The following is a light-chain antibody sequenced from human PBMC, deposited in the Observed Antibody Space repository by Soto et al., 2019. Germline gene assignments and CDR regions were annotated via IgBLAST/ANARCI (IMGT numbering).Light chain of an antibody. CDR2: KAS. Sequence: DIQMTQSPSTVSASVGDRVTITCRASQSISSWLAWYQQKPGEAPKLLIQKASSLESGVLSRFSGSGSGTEFTLAISSLQPDDFATYYCQQYSIFSLTFGGGTKVEIK. J-gene: IGKJ4*01. CDR1: QSISSW. CDR3: QQYSIFSLT. V-gene: IGKV1-5*03.